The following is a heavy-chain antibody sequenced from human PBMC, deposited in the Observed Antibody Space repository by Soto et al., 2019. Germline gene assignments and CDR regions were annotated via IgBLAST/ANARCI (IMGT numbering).Heavy chain of an antibody. D-gene: IGHD6-19*01. CDR1: GGSISSGGYY. CDR2: IYYSGST. Sequence: SETLSLTCTVSGGSISSGGYYWSWIRQHPGKGLEWIGYIYYSGSTYYNPSLKSRVTISVDTSKNQFSLKLSSVTAADTAVYYCARLTLISCWYRGYYVMDVCGQGSTVT. V-gene: IGHV4-31*03. CDR3: ARLTLISCWYRGYYVMDV. J-gene: IGHJ6*02.